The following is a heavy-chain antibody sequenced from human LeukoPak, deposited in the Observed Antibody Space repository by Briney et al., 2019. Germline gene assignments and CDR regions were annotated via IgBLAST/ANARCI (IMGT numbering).Heavy chain of an antibody. J-gene: IGHJ5*02. V-gene: IGHV3-53*01. Sequence: GGSLRLSCAVSGFTVRSDYMSWVRQAPGKGLEWVSIIYSGGNTYYADSVKGRFTISRDNSKNTLYLQMNSLRAEDSAMYYCAKVGVGSTWFDPWGQGTLVTVSS. CDR1: GFTVRSDY. D-gene: IGHD3-10*01. CDR3: AKVGVGSTWFDP. CDR2: IYSGGNT.